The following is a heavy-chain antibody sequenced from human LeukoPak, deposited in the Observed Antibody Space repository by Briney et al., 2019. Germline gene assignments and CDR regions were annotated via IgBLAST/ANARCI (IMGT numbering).Heavy chain of an antibody. D-gene: IGHD6-19*01. Sequence: SGTLSLTCAVSGGSISSSNWWSWVRQPPGKGLEWIGEIYHSGSTNYNPSLKSRVTISVDTSKNQFSLKLSSVTAADTALYFCARHHRAVARPKTSNKYYMDVWGKGTTVTISS. V-gene: IGHV4-4*02. CDR2: IYHSGST. CDR1: GGSISSSNW. CDR3: ARHHRAVARPKTSNKYYMDV. J-gene: IGHJ6*03.